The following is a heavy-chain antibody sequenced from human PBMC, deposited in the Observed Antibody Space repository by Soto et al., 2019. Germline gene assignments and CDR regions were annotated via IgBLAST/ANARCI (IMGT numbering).Heavy chain of an antibody. CDR3: ARGYDGSGFYCDY. CDR2: IYSGGST. J-gene: IGHJ4*02. CDR1: GLTISTTY. V-gene: IGHV3-66*01. Sequence: EVQLVESGGGLVQPGGSLRLSCAASGLTISTTYMTWIRQAPGKGLEWVSVIYSGGSTYYADSVKRRFTPSRDNSRNTLYLQMNSLRAEDTAVYYCARGYDGSGFYCDYWGQGTLVTVSS. D-gene: IGHD3-22*01.